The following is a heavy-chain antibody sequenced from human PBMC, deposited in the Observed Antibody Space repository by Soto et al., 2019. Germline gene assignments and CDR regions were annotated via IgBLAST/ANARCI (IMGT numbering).Heavy chain of an antibody. D-gene: IGHD3-22*01. Sequence: GGSLRLSCAASGFTSSSYSMNWVRQAPGKGLEWVSSISSSSSYIYYADSVKGRFTISRDNAKNSLYLQMNSLRAEDTAVYYCARPPNYYDSRGYYGYWGQGTLVTAPQ. CDR1: GFTSSSYS. J-gene: IGHJ4*02. V-gene: IGHV3-21*01. CDR3: ARPPNYYDSRGYYGY. CDR2: ISSSSSYI.